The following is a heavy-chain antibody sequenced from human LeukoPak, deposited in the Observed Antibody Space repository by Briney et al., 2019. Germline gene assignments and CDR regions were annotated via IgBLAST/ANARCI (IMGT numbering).Heavy chain of an antibody. D-gene: IGHD5-18*01. J-gene: IGHJ5*02. CDR3: AEERGYSYGYLLLFP. Sequence: GASVKVSCKASGYTFTGYYMHWVRQAPGQGLEWMGWINPNSGGTNYAQKFQGRVTMTRDTSISTAYMELSRLRSDDTAVYYCAEERGYSYGYLLLFPWGQGTLVTVSS. V-gene: IGHV1-2*02. CDR1: GYTFTGYY. CDR2: INPNSGGT.